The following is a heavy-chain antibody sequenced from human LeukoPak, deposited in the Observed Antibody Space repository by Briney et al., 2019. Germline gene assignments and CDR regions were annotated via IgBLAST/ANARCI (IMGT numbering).Heavy chain of an antibody. CDR2: SGTGGRT. V-gene: IGHV3-23*01. Sequence: GGSLRLSCAASGFTFSSYAMSWVRQAPGKGLEWVSASGTGGRTYYADSVKGRFTISRDNSKKTVSLQMDGLRAEDTAVYYCARGKGPTVGTTWGQGTLVIVSS. D-gene: IGHD1-26*01. CDR3: ARGKGPTVGTT. J-gene: IGHJ1*01. CDR1: GFTFSSYA.